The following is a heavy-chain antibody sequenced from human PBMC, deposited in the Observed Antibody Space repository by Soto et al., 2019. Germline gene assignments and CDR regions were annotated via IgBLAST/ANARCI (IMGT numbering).Heavy chain of an antibody. Sequence: EVQLLESGGGLVQPGGSLRLSCAASGFTFSSYAMSWVRQAPGKGLEWVSAISGSGGSTYYADSVKGRFTISRDNSKNTLYLQMNSLRAEDTAVYYCAKDRSCSSTSCPTNFDYWGQGTLVTVSS. D-gene: IGHD2-2*01. CDR1: GFTFSSYA. CDR3: AKDRSCSSTSCPTNFDY. J-gene: IGHJ4*02. CDR2: ISGSGGST. V-gene: IGHV3-23*01.